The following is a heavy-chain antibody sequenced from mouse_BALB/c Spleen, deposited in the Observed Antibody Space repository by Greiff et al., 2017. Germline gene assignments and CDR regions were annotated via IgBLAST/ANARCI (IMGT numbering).Heavy chain of an antibody. D-gene: IGHD2-1*01. CDR1: GFTFSSFG. J-gene: IGHJ4*01. V-gene: IGHV5-17*02. CDR3: AREGGNYNYYAMDY. Sequence: EVQVVESGGGLVQPGGSRKLSCAASGFTFSSFGMHWVRQAPEKGLEWVAYISSGSSTIYYADTVKGRFTISRDNPKDTLFLQMTRLRSEDTAMYYCAREGGNYNYYAMDYWGQGTSVTVSS. CDR2: ISSGSSTI.